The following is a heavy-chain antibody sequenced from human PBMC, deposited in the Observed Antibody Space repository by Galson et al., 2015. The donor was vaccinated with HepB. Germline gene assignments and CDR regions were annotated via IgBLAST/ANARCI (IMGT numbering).Heavy chain of an antibody. CDR1: GFTFSDYY. CDR2: ISSSSSYT. Sequence: LRLSCAASGFTFSDYYMSWIRQAPGKGLEWVSYISSSSSYTNYADSVKGRFTISRDNAKNSLYLQMNSLRAADTAVYYCARSLYSNYEAIGYWGQGTLVTVSS. V-gene: IGHV3-11*06. CDR3: ARSLYSNYEAIGY. D-gene: IGHD4-11*01. J-gene: IGHJ4*02.